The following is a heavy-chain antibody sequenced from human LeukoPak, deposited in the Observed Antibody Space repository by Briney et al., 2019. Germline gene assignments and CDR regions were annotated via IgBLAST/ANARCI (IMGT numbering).Heavy chain of an antibody. CDR2: IRRKLDGGTA. Sequence: GGSLRLSCTASGFTFGDYLMSWFRQAPGKGLEWIGFIRRKLDGGTAEYAASVKGRFTISRDDSTSIAYLQMNSLKTEDTAVYYCSRSSGWLSVYWGQGTLVTVSS. CDR3: SRSSGWLSVY. V-gene: IGHV3-49*03. D-gene: IGHD6-19*01. CDR1: GFTFGDYL. J-gene: IGHJ4*02.